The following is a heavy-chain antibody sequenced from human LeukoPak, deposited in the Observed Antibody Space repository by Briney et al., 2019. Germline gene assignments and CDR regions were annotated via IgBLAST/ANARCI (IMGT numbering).Heavy chain of an antibody. CDR1: GGSFSGYY. CDR3: ARAGGSGYFYYFDY. V-gene: IGHV4-34*01. CDR2: INHSGST. J-gene: IGHJ4*02. D-gene: IGHD3-22*01. Sequence: SETLSLTCAVYGGSFSGYYWSWIRQPPGKGLEWIGEINHSGSTNYNPSLKSRVTISVDTSKNQFSLKLSSVTAADTAVYYCARAGGSGYFYYFDYWGQGTLVTVSS.